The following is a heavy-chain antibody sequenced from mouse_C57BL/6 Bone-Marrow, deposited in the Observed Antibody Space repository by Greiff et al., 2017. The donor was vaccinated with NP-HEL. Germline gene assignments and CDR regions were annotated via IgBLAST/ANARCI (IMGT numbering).Heavy chain of an antibody. CDR1: GFNIKDYY. J-gene: IGHJ3*01. Sequence: VQLQQSGAELVRPGASVKLSCTASGFNIKDYYMHWVKQRPEQGLEWIGRIDPEDGDTEYAPKFQGKATMTADTSSNTAYLQLSSLTSGDTAVYYCTKYYGSSFAYWGQGTLVTVSA. CDR2: IDPEDGDT. D-gene: IGHD1-1*01. CDR3: TKYYGSSFAY. V-gene: IGHV14-1*01.